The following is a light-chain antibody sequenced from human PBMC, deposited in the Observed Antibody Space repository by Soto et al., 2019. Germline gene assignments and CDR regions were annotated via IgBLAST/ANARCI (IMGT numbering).Light chain of an antibody. CDR3: AAWDDSLNGDV. J-gene: IGLJ7*01. Sequence: QSVLTQPPSASGTPGQRVTISCSGGRSNIGSNTVNWYQQLPGTAPKLLIYINNQRPSGVPDRFSGSKSGTSASLAISGLQSGDEADYYCAAWDDSLNGDVFGTGTQLTVL. CDR1: RSNIGSNT. V-gene: IGLV1-44*01. CDR2: INN.